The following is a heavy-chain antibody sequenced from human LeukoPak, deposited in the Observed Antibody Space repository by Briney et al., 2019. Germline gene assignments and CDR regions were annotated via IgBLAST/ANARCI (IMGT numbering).Heavy chain of an antibody. CDR1: GYTFTGYY. D-gene: IGHD2-2*02. CDR2: IIPNSGGT. Sequence: GASVKVSCKASGYTFTGYYMHWVRQAPGQGLEWMGWIIPNSGGTNYAQNFQGRVTTTRDTSISTAYMELSGLRSDDTAVYYCARDYGRYCTSTSCYRTTFDYWGQGTLVTVSS. V-gene: IGHV1-2*02. CDR3: ARDYGRYCTSTSCYRTTFDY. J-gene: IGHJ4*02.